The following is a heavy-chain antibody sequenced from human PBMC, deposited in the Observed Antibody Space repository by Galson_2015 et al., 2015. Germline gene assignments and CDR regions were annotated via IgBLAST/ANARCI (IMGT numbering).Heavy chain of an antibody. CDR2: IKSKTDGGTT. Sequence: SLRLSCATSGFTFSNAWMSWVRQAPGKGLEWVGRIKSKTDGGTTDYAAPVKGRFTISRDDSKNTLYLQMNSLKTEDTAVYYCTTGLAYYDFWSGTEIWGQGTLVTVSS. D-gene: IGHD3-3*01. J-gene: IGHJ4*02. CDR3: TTGLAYYDFWSGTEI. CDR1: GFTFSNAW. V-gene: IGHV3-15*01.